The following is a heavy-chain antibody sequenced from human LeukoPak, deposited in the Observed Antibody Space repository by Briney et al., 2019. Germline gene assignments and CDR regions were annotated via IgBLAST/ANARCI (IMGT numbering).Heavy chain of an antibody. CDR2: IYNGGST. CDR3: ALKVGYSWDY. J-gene: IGHJ4*02. D-gene: IGHD5-18*01. V-gene: IGHV3-23*03. Sequence: GGSLRLSCAASGFTFSTYAMTWVRQAPGKGLEWVSVIYNGGSTHYADSVKGRFTFSRDNSKNTLYLQMNSLRAEDTAVYYCALKVGYSWDYWGQGTLVTVSS. CDR1: GFTFSTYA.